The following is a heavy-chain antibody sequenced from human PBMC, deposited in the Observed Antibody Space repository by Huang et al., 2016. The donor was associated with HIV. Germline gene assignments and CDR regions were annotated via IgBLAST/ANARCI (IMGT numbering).Heavy chain of an antibody. D-gene: IGHD3-10*02. CDR3: AREGNDVGGGFDH. Sequence: QVQLQESGPGLVKPAETLSLTCSVSGGSIRNYYWSWIRQPAGKGQEWIGRMYTSGTTNYNPALRSRVTMALDTSKNQFSLRLTSVTAADTAVYYCAREGNDVGGGFDHWGQGTLVTVSS. CDR2: MYTSGTT. CDR1: GGSIRNYY. J-gene: IGHJ4*02. V-gene: IGHV4-4*07.